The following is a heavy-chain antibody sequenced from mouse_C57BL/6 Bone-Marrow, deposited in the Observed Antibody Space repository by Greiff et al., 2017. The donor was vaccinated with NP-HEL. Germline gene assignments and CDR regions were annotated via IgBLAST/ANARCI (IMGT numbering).Heavy chain of an antibody. J-gene: IGHJ1*03. CDR2: IHPSDSDT. D-gene: IGHD1-1*01. Sequence: QVQLQQPGAELVKPGASVKVSCKASGYTFTSYWMHWVKQRPGQGLEWIVRIHPSDSDTNYNQKFKGKATLTVDKSSSTAYMQLSSLTSEDSAVYYCAILTTVVANWYFDVWGTGTTVTVSS. V-gene: IGHV1-74*01. CDR1: GYTFTSYW. CDR3: AILTTVVANWYFDV.